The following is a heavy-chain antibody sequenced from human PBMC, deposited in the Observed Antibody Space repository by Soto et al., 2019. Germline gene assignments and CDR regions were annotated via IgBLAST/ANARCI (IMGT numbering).Heavy chain of an antibody. D-gene: IGHD6-13*01. J-gene: IGHJ4*02. CDR1: GGSFSGYY. Sequence: SETLSLTCAVYGGSFSGYYWSWIRQPPGKGLEWIGEINHSGSTNYNPSLKSRVTISVDTSKNQFSLKLSSVTAADTAVYYCARGRYRSIAAAGTVGLDYWGQGTLVTVSS. CDR2: INHSGST. CDR3: ARGRYRSIAAAGTVGLDY. V-gene: IGHV4-34*01.